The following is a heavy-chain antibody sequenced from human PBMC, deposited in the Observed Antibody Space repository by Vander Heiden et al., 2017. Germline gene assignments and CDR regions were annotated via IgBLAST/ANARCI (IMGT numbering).Heavy chain of an antibody. V-gene: IGHV3-33*01. CDR1: GFTFKTYG. CDR2: IWYDGNTK. J-gene: IGHJ4*02. D-gene: IGHD6-19*01. Sequence: QVQLVEAGGGVVQSGRSLRLSCAAPGFTFKTYGMHWVRQAPGKGLGWLAIIWYDGNTKDYADSVKGRFTISRDNSKNTLYLEMSSLRVEDTAIYYCARAGSDIAVAGPFDFWGQGTLVTVSS. CDR3: ARAGSDIAVAGPFDF.